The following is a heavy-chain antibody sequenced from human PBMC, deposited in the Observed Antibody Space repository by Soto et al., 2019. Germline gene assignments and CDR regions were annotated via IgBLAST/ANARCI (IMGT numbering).Heavy chain of an antibody. V-gene: IGHV3-21*01. CDR2: ISSSSSYI. D-gene: IGHD5-12*01. CDR3: AGGVATLNDWYFDL. J-gene: IGHJ2*01. CDR1: GFTFSNYS. Sequence: EVQLVESGGGLVKPGGSLRLSCAASGFTFSNYSMNWVRQAPGKGLEWVSCISSSSSYIYYVDSVKGRFNISRNNAKNSLYLQMTSLRADDAAVYYCAGGVATLNDWYFDLCGRGTLVTVSS.